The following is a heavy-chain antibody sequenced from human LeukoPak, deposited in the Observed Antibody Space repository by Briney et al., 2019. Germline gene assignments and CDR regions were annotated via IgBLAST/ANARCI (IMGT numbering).Heavy chain of an antibody. D-gene: IGHD5-24*01. CDR2: IRYDGSNK. V-gene: IGHV3-30*02. J-gene: IGHJ4*02. CDR3: AKEMKRRDGYNSNY. CDR1: GFTFSSYG. Sequence: GGSLRLSCAASGFTFSSYGMHWVRQAPGKGLEWVAFIRYDGSNKYYADSVKGRFTISRDNSKNTLYLQMNSLRAEDTAVYYCAKEMKRRDGYNSNYWDQGTLVTVSS.